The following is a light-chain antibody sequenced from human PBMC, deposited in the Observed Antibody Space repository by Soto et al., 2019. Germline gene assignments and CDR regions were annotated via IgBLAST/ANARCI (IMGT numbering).Light chain of an antibody. Sequence: EIVLTQSPDTLSLSPGERATLSCRASQSIANYVAWYHQRPGQAPRLVIYGASNRATDIPARFTGSGSGTDFTLTISSLEAEDSGVYYCQQRNDWSRNSFGQGTRLEIK. V-gene: IGKV3-11*01. J-gene: IGKJ5*01. CDR2: GAS. CDR1: QSIANY. CDR3: QQRNDWSRNS.